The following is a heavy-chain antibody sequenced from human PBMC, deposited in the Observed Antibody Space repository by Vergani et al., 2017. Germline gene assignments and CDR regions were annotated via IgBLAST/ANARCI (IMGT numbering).Heavy chain of an antibody. J-gene: IGHJ4*02. Sequence: EVQLLESGGGSAQPGESLSLSCVASGFTFTAHGLNWVRQAPGKGLEWIGRIRSKNDGGTADYAAPLKGRFTISRDDSKDSAFLLVNNLKTEDTAVYFCYTDYHDYWGQGTLVTVSS. V-gene: IGHV3-15*01. CDR3: YTDYHDY. D-gene: IGHD2-2*02. CDR2: IRSKNDGGTA. CDR1: GFTFTAHG.